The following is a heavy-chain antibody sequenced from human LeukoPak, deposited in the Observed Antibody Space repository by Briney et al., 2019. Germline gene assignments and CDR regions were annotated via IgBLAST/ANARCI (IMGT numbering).Heavy chain of an antibody. CDR2: ISISGGST. Sequence: PGGSLRLSCAASGFTFSYYAMSWVRQAPGKGLEWVSSISISGGSTYYADSVKGRFTISRDNSKNTLYLQMNSLRAEDTAVYYCAKDFRWDYGDYPYYFDYWGQGTLVTVSS. D-gene: IGHD4-17*01. J-gene: IGHJ4*02. CDR1: GFTFSYYA. V-gene: IGHV3-23*01. CDR3: AKDFRWDYGDYPYYFDY.